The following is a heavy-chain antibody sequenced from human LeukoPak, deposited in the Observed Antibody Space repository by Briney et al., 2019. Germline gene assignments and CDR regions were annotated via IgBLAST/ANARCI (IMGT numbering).Heavy chain of an antibody. J-gene: IGHJ6*03. CDR1: GFTFSDSY. CDR3: AKDGGHYYMDV. D-gene: IGHD3-3*01. V-gene: IGHV3-11*04. Sequence: KTGGSLRLSCAASGFTFSDSYMTWIRQAPGKGLEWVSYISTSSSRIYYADSVKGRFTISRDNAKNSLYLQMNSLRAEDTAVYYCAKDGGHYYMDVWGKGATVTVSS. CDR2: ISTSSSRI.